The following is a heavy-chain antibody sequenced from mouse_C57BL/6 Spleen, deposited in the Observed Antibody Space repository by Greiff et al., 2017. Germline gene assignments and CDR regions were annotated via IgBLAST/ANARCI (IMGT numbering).Heavy chain of an antibody. CDR3: ASDDCDEGCAY. CDR2: IAPSDSYT. Sequence: QVQLQQSGAELVMPGASVKLSCKASGYTFNSYWMHWVKQRPGQGLEWIGEIAPSDSYTNYNQKFKGKSTLTVDKSSSTAYMQLRSLTAEDSSVYYCASDDCDEGCAYWGQGTLVTVSA. CDR1: GYTFNSYW. D-gene: IGHD2-4*01. J-gene: IGHJ3*01. V-gene: IGHV1-69*01.